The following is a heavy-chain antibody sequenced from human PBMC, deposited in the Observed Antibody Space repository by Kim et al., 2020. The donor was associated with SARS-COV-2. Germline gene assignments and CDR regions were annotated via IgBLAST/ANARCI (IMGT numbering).Heavy chain of an antibody. V-gene: IGHV4-61*02. Sequence: CTPSPKRRVTKTVDTSKNQFSLKLSSVTAADTAVYYCARGGSYYYYFDYWGQGTLVTVSS. D-gene: IGHD1-26*01. J-gene: IGHJ4*02. CDR3: ARGGSYYYYFDY.